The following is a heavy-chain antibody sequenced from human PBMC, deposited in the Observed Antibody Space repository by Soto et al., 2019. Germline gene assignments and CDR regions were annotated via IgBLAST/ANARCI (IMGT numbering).Heavy chain of an antibody. CDR1: GGSFSGYY. CDR2: INHSGST. CDR3: ARGKLSDYVWGSYRYHFDS. J-gene: IGHJ4*02. D-gene: IGHD3-16*02. V-gene: IGHV4-34*01. Sequence: NPSETLSLTCAVYGGSFSGYYWSWIRQPPGKGLEWIGEINHSGSTNYNPSLKSRVTISVDTSKNQFSLKLSSVTAADTAVYYCARGKLSDYVWGSYRYHFDSWGQGTVVTVSS.